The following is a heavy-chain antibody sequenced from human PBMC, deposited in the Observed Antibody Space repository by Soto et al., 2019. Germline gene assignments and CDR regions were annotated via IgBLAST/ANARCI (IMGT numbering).Heavy chain of an antibody. J-gene: IGHJ4*02. Sequence: PXGSLELSCAASGFTFTRYSMNWVRQAPGKGLEWVSSISSTTNYRYYGDSMKGRFTISRDNAKNSLYLEMNSLRAEDTAVYYCARESEDLTSNFDDWGQGTLVTVSS. CDR1: GFTFTRYS. CDR3: ARESEDLTSNFDD. V-gene: IGHV3-21*04. CDR2: ISSTTNYR.